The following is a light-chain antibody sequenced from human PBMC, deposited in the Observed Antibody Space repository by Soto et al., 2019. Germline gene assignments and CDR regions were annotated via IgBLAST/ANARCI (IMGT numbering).Light chain of an antibody. Sequence: QSALTQPASVSGSPGQSITISCTGTSSDVGGYNYVSWYQQHPGKAPKLMIYEVSNRPSGVSHRFSGSKSGNTASLTISGLQAEDEADYYCISYASSSTSFGTGTKVTVL. CDR2: EVS. CDR3: ISYASSSTS. V-gene: IGLV2-14*03. CDR1: SSDVGGYNY. J-gene: IGLJ1*01.